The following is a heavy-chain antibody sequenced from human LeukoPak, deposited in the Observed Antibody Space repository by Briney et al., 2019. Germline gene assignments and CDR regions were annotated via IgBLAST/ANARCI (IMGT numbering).Heavy chain of an antibody. CDR3: ARDLGASTDY. CDR1: GGSISSYY. J-gene: IGHJ4*02. V-gene: IGHV4-59*12. CDR2: IYYSGST. D-gene: IGHD3-16*01. Sequence: SETLSLTCTVSGGSISSYYWSWIRQPPGKGLEWIGCIYYSGSTNYNPSLKSRVTMSVDTSKNQFSLKLSSVTAADTAVYYCARDLGASTDYWGQGTLVTVSS.